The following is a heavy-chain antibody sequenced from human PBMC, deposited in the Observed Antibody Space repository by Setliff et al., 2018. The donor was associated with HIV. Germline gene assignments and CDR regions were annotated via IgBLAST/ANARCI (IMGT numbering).Heavy chain of an antibody. CDR2: INNDTTTT. CDR3: AKPVGPSTWYFDL. CDR1: GFTFSNYA. V-gene: IGHV3-74*01. D-gene: IGHD1-26*01. Sequence: GGSLRLSCAASGFTFSNYAMHWVRQAPGQGLVWVSGINNDTTTTTYADSVKGRFTISRDNSKGTLYFQMNSLKVEDTAVYYCAKPVGPSTWYFDLWGRGSLVTVSS. J-gene: IGHJ2*01.